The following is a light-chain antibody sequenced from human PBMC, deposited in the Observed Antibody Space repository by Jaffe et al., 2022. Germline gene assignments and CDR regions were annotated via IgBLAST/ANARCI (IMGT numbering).Light chain of an antibody. J-gene: IGLJ1*01. CDR3: QVWDSSSDQYV. V-gene: IGLV3-21*02. Sequence: SYVLTQAPSVSVAPGQTATITCGGKNIGTKSVHWYQQKPGQAPGLVVYDDRDRPSGIPERFSGSNSGNTATLTISRVEAGDEADFYCQVWDSSSDQYVFGPGTKVTVL. CDR2: DDR. CDR1: NIGTKS.